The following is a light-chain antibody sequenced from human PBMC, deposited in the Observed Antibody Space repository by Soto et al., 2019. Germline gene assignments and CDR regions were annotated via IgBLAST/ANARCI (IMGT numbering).Light chain of an antibody. CDR1: QSVSNN. V-gene: IGKV3-15*01. CDR3: QHYNNWPPWT. J-gene: IGKJ1*01. Sequence: EIVMTQSPATLSVSPGERATLTCRASQSVSNNVAWYQQKFGQAPGLLIYGASTRATGVPARFSGSGSGTEFTLTISSLQSEDFAVYYCQHYNNWPPWTFGQGTKVEIK. CDR2: GAS.